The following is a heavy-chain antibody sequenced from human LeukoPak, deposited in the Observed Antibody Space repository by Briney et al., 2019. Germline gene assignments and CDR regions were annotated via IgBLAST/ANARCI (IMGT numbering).Heavy chain of an antibody. V-gene: IGHV3-23*01. CDR1: GFTFSSYA. CDR3: IVFGDSNH. Sequence: SGGSLRLSCAASGFTFSSYAMSWDRQAPGKGLEWVSAISGSGGSTYYADSVKGRFTISRDNSKNTLYLQINSLRVEDTAVYYCIVFGDSNHWGQGTLVTVSS. J-gene: IGHJ5*02. CDR2: ISGSGGST. D-gene: IGHD4-17*01.